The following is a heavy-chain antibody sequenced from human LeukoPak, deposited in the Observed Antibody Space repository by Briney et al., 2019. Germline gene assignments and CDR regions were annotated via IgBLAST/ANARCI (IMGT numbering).Heavy chain of an antibody. CDR3: TEVIVELLDY. V-gene: IGHV4-59*01. CDR2: IYYSGST. Sequence: IPAETLSLTCTVSGDSISNYDWSWIRQPPGKGLEWIGYIYYSGSTNYNPSFKSRVNISLNTSKNHFSLKKRSMTAADTAVYYCTEVIVELLDYWAEGTLVTVSS. J-gene: IGHJ4*02. CDR1: GDSISNYD. D-gene: IGHD1-26*01.